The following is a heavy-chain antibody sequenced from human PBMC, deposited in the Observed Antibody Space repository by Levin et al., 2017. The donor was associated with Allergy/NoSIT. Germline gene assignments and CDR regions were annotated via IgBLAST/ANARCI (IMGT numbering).Heavy chain of an antibody. CDR1: GGTFSSYA. CDR2: IIPIFGTA. J-gene: IGHJ1*01. CDR3: ARASEQWLVSAEYFQH. V-gene: IGHV1-69*13. D-gene: IGHD6-19*01. Sequence: SVKVSCKASGGTFSSYAISWVRQAPGQGLEWMGGIIPIFGTANYAQKFQGRVTITADESTSTAYMELSSLRSEDTAVYYCARASEQWLVSAEYFQHWGQGTLVTVSS.